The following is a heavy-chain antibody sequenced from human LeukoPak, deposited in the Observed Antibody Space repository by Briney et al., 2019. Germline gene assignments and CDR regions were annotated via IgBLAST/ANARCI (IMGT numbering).Heavy chain of an antibody. J-gene: IGHJ4*02. CDR2: IYYSGST. CDR3: ALSGYYSNTVDY. V-gene: IGHV4-39*07. D-gene: IGHD3-22*01. Sequence: SETLSLTCTVSGGSISSSSYYWGWIRQPPGKGLEWIGSIYYSGSTYYNPSLKSRVTISVDTSKNQFSLKLSSVTAADTAVHYCALSGYYSNTVDYWGQGTLVTVSS. CDR1: GGSISSSSYY.